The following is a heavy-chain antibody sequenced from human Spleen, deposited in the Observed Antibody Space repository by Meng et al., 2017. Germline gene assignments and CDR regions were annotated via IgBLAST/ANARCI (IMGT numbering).Heavy chain of an antibody. V-gene: IGHV4-4*02. J-gene: IGHJ6*02. D-gene: IGHD3-10*01. CDR2: IYHSGTT. CDR1: GGAISSTDW. CDR3: ARDLSYYVPGSYYNSDGMDV. Sequence: SCSVSGGAISSTDWWSWVRQSPGKGLEWIGEIYHSGTTNYNPSLKSRVTISLNTSNNQYSLKLNSVTAADTAIYYYARDLSYYVPGSYYNSDGMDVWGQGTMVTVSS.